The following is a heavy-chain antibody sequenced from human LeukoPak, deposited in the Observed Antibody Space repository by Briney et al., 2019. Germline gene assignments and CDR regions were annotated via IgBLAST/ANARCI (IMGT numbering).Heavy chain of an antibody. CDR1: GYSLRSGYH. Sequence: KSSETPSLTCTVSGYSLRSGYHWAWFRQPPGKGLEWIGYIYYSGSTNYNPSLKSRVTISVDTSKNQFSLKLSSVTAADTAVYYCARAVEGSSGYSYYYYYYMDVWGKGTTVTISS. D-gene: IGHD3-22*01. CDR2: IYYSGST. J-gene: IGHJ6*03. V-gene: IGHV4-61*01. CDR3: ARAVEGSSGYSYYYYYYMDV.